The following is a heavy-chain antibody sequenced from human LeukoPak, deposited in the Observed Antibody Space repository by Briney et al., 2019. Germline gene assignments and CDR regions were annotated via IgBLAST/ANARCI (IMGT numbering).Heavy chain of an antibody. D-gene: IGHD1-20*01. J-gene: IGHJ3*02. Sequence: GGSLRLSCAASGFTFSSYEMNWVRQAPGKGLEWVSYISLSGSDTYYADSVTGRFTISRDNAKNSLYLQMNSLRDEDTAVYYCAREAYDWKDLRGAFDIWGQGTLVTVSS. CDR2: ISLSGSDT. CDR3: AREAYDWKDLRGAFDI. CDR1: GFTFSSYE. V-gene: IGHV3-48*03.